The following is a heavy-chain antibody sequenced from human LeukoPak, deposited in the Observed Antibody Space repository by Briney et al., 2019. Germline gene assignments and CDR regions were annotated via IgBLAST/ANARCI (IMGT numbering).Heavy chain of an antibody. CDR2: IKQDGSEK. J-gene: IGHJ3*02. D-gene: IGHD3-16*01. Sequence: PGGSLRLSCAASGFTFRSHWMSWVRQAPGKGLEWVANIKQDGSEKYYVAFVKGRFTIYRDNAKNSLYQQMNSLRAEDTAVYYCARGGGPLDIWGQGTMVTVSS. CDR1: GFTFRSHW. CDR3: ARGGGPLDI. V-gene: IGHV3-7*01.